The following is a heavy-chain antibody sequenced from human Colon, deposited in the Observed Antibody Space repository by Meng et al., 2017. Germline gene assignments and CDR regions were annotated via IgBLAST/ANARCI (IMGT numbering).Heavy chain of an antibody. CDR1: VGSISSYS. CDR2: IYSSGST. J-gene: IGHJ4*02. CDR3: AREGGPVTEPYYFDY. Sequence: SDTLSPTCTAPVGSISSYSWSWSRLPAGKGLEWIWRIYSSGSTNYNPSLKSRVTMSVDTSKNQFSLKLSSVTAADTAVYYCAREGGPVTEPYYFDYWGQGTLVTVSS. V-gene: IGHV4-4*07. D-gene: IGHD4-17*01.